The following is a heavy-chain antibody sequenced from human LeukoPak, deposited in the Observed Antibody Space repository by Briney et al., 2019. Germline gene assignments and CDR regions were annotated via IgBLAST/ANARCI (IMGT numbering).Heavy chain of an antibody. CDR2: IYYSGST. D-gene: IGHD4-23*01. CDR3: ARVWGSDGGNSGAL. CDR1: GGSISSSSYY. J-gene: IGHJ4*02. Sequence: SETLSLTCTVSGGSISSSSYYWGWIRQPPGKGLEWIGSIYYSGSTYYNPSLKSRVTISVDTSKNQFSLKLSSVTAADTAVYYCARVWGSDGGNSGALWGQGTLVTVSS. V-gene: IGHV4-39*07.